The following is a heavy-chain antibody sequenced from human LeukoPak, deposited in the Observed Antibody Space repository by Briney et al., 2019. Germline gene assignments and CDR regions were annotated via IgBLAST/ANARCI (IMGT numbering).Heavy chain of an antibody. Sequence: SETLSLTCAVYGGSFSGYYWSWIRQPPGKGLEWIGEINHSGSTNYNPSLKSRVTISVDTSKSQFSLKLSSVTAADTAVYYCARDNKYCSSTSCYGFDYWGQGTLVTVSS. D-gene: IGHD2-2*01. J-gene: IGHJ4*02. CDR1: GGSFSGYY. CDR3: ARDNKYCSSTSCYGFDY. V-gene: IGHV4-34*01. CDR2: INHSGST.